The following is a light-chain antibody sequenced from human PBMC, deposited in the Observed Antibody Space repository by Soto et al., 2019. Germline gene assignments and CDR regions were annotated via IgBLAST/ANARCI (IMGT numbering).Light chain of an antibody. CDR1: QSVSRSY. CDR2: GAS. J-gene: IGKJ2*01. Sequence: EIVLTQSPGTLSLSPGERATLSCRASQSVSRSYLAWYQQKPGQAPRLLIYGASSRATGIPDRFTGSGSGKDFTPINSRVKSEDVVDYYCQHHGESSNTFGQGKKLEIK. V-gene: IGKV3-20*01. CDR3: QHHGESSNT.